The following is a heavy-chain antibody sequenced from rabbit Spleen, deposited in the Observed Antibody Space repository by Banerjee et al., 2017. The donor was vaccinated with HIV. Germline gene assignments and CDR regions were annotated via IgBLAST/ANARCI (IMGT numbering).Heavy chain of an antibody. V-gene: IGHV1S45*01. J-gene: IGHJ6*01. CDR3: ARDTGSSFSTYGMDL. D-gene: IGHD8-1*01. CDR1: GFSFSDRDV. Sequence: QEQLEESGGGLVKPEGSLTLTCKASGFSFSDRDVMCWVRQVPGKGLEWIACIDSGSSGFTYFASWAKGRFTISKTSLTTVTLQMTSLTAADTATYFCARDTGSSFSTYGMDLWGPGTLVTVS. CDR2: IDSGSSGFT.